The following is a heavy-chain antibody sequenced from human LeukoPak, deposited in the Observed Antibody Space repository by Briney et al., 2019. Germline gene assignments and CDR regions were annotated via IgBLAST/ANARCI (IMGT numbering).Heavy chain of an antibody. CDR2: IYSGGST. CDR1: GFTVGSNY. CDR3: ARGEVVDPFDY. Sequence: GGSLRLSCAASGFTVGSNYMSWVRQAPGKGLEWVSVIYSGGSTYYADSVKGRFTISRDNSKNTLYLQMNSLRAEDTAVYYCARGEVVDPFDYWGQGTLVTVSS. V-gene: IGHV3-53*01. J-gene: IGHJ4*02. D-gene: IGHD2-15*01.